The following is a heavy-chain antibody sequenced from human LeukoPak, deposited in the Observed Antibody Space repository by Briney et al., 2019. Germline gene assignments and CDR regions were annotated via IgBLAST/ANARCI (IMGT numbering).Heavy chain of an antibody. Sequence: GGSLRLSFAASGFTFSSYAMSWVRKVRGKGLEWVSAFGGGGGTTFYADSVKGRLTISRENSKNTLYLQKSSLRAEDTAVYYCAKVGVSEQWLAYFDYWGQGTLVTVSS. V-gene: IGHV3-23*01. J-gene: IGHJ4*02. D-gene: IGHD6-19*01. CDR3: AKVGVSEQWLAYFDY. CDR2: FGGGGGTT. CDR1: GFTFSSYA.